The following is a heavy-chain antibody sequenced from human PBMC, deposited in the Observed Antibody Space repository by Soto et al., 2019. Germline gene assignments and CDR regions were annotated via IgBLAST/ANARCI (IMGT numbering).Heavy chain of an antibody. Sequence: GGSLRLSCEASGFTLSSYYMHWIRQAPGKGLEWVAVISDDGSHKYYADSVKGRFTISRDDYKNTLYLKINSLRPEDTAVFFCARDDPLRPADPHTYYAYYTGMDVWGQGTTVTVSS. J-gene: IGHJ6*02. CDR2: ISDDGSHK. CDR1: GFTLSSYY. D-gene: IGHD3-16*01. CDR3: ARDDPLRPADPHTYYAYYTGMDV. V-gene: IGHV3-30*04.